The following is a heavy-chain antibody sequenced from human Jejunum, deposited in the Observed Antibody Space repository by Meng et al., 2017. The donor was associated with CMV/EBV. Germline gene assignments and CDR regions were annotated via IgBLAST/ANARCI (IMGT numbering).Heavy chain of an antibody. V-gene: IGHV3-21*01. J-gene: IGHJ5*02. Sequence: GFTFSAYSMNWVRQAPGQGLEWVSFITSSSSYIYNADSVKGRFTISRDNAKNSLYLQMNSLRAEDTAVYYCVREDSNYEGGDWFDPWGQGTLVTVSS. D-gene: IGHD4-11*01. CDR1: GFTFSAYS. CDR2: ITSSSSYI. CDR3: VREDSNYEGGDWFDP.